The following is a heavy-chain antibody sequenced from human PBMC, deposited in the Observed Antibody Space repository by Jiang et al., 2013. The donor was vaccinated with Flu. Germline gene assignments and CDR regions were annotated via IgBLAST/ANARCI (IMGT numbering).Heavy chain of an antibody. Sequence: LLKPSETLSLTCTVSGGSINSYHWSWIRQPPGKGLEWIGYIYYSGSTNYNPSLKSRVTISLDTSKDQFPLKLSSVTAADTAVYYCAKGAGWWNYWGQGTLVSVSS. CDR3: AKGAGWWNY. V-gene: IGHV4-59*01. J-gene: IGHJ4*02. D-gene: IGHD6-19*01. CDR2: IYYSGST. CDR1: GGSINSYH.